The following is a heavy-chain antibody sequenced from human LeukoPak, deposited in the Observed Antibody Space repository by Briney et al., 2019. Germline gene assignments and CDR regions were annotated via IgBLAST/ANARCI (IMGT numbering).Heavy chain of an antibody. D-gene: IGHD5-18*01. V-gene: IGHV4-61*01. J-gene: IGHJ4*02. CDR2: IYYSGST. Sequence: SETLSLTCTVSGGSVTSDTYYWSWIRQPPGKGLEWIGYIYYSGSTNYNPSLKSRVTISVDTSKNQFSLKLSSVTAADTAVYYCARSHSYGYQYYFDYWGQGTLVTVSS. CDR1: GGSVTSDTYY. CDR3: ARSHSYGYQYYFDY.